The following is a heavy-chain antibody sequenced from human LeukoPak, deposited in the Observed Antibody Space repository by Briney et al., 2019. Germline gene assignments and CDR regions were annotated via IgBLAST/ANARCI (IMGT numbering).Heavy chain of an antibody. CDR3: ATDTSMRPGFCFY. D-gene: IGHD2/OR15-2a*01. V-gene: IGHV1-24*01. J-gene: IGHJ4*02. CDR2: FDPEDGET. CDR1: GYTLTELS. Sequence: APVKVSCKVSGYTLTELSMHWVRQAPGKGLEWMGGFDPEDGETIYAQKFQGRVTMTEDTSTDTAYMELSSLRSEATAVYYCATDTSMRPGFCFYWGQGTLVTVSS.